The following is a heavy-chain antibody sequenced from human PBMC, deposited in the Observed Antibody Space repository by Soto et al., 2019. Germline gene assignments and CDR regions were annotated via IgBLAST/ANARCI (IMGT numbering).Heavy chain of an antibody. CDR3: ARDLDGSGSYYTDY. CDR2: ISAYNGNT. CDR1: GYTCTSAG. D-gene: IGHD3-10*01. J-gene: IGHJ4*02. Sequence: QVQLVQSGAEVKKPGTSVKVSCKTSGYTCTSAGISWLRQDPGQGLEWMGWISAYNGNTKYAQKVQGRVTMTTDTSMSTAYMELRSLTSDDTAVYYCARDLDGSGSYYTDYWGQGTLVTVAA. V-gene: IGHV1-18*01.